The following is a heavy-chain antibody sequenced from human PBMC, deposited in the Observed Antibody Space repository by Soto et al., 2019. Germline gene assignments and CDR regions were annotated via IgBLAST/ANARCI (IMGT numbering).Heavy chain of an antibody. CDR1: GGSISSGYYY. Sequence: PSETLSLTCSVSGGSISSGYYYWSWIRQPPGKGLEWIGYIYYSGSTNYNPSLKSRVTISVDTSKNQFSLKLSSVTAADTAVYYCARVEKTTDPHFDYWGQGTLVTVSS. CDR3: ARVEKTTDPHFDY. CDR2: IYYSGST. V-gene: IGHV4-61*01. J-gene: IGHJ4*02.